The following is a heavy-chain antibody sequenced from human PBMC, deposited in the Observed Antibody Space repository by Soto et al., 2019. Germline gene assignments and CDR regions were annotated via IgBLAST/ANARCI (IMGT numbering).Heavy chain of an antibody. Sequence: SETLSLTCTVSGGSISSSSYYWGWIRQPPGKGLEWIGSIYYSGSTYYNPSLKSRVPISVDTSKNQFSLKLSSVTAADTAVYYCARHGARMATILGGGFDYWGQGTLVTVSS. D-gene: IGHD5-12*01. V-gene: IGHV4-39*01. CDR1: GGSISSSSYY. J-gene: IGHJ4*02. CDR2: IYYSGST. CDR3: ARHGARMATILGGGFDY.